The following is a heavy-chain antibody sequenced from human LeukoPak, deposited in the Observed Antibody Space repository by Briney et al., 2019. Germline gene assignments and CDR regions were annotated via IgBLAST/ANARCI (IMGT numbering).Heavy chain of an antibody. J-gene: IGHJ6*03. CDR2: IYYSGST. D-gene: IGHD6-19*01. CDR1: GGSLSSYY. Sequence: SETLSLTCTVSGGSLSSYYWSWIREPPGKGLEWVGYIYYSGSTNYTTSLKSRVTISVDTSKNQFSLRLSSVTAADTAVYYCARDRPQQWLVRGQRGYYYYMDFWGKGTTVTISS. CDR3: ARDRPQQWLVRGQRGYYYYMDF. V-gene: IGHV4-59*01.